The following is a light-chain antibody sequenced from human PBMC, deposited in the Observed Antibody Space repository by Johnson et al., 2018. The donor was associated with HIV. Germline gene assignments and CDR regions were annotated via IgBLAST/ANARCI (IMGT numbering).Light chain of an antibody. CDR3: GTWDSSLSAGPYV. J-gene: IGLJ1*01. V-gene: IGLV1-51*01. CDR1: SSNIGINY. Sequence: QSVLTQPPSVSAAPGQKVTISCSGSSSNIGINYVSWYQQLPGTAPKLLIYDNNKRPSGIPDRFSGSKSGTSATLGITGLQTGDAADYYCGTWDSSLSAGPYVFGTGTKVTVL. CDR2: DNN.